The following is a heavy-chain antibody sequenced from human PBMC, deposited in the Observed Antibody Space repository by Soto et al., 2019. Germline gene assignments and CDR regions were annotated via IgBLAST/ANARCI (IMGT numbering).Heavy chain of an antibody. Sequence: QVHLVESGGGVVQPGRSLRLSCAATGFSFSFSGMHWVRQAPGKGLEWVAGLWNDGSSENYADSVTGRFTISRHNSKNPRHLQLASLRAVDTAMYYFARGLAKVAGGALNIWEQGPMVIVSS. CDR1: GFSFSFSG. CDR3: ARGLAKVAGGALNI. CDR2: LWNDGSSE. J-gene: IGHJ3*02. V-gene: IGHV3-33*01. D-gene: IGHD3-16*01.